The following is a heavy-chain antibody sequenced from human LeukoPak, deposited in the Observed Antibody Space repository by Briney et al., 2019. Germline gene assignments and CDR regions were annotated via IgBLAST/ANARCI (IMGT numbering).Heavy chain of an antibody. CDR2: ISWNSGSI. CDR3: AKDMSPYGSGSNLDY. D-gene: IGHD3-10*01. Sequence: PGGSLRLSCAASGFTFDDYAMHWVRQAPGKGLEWVSGISWNSGSIGYADSVKGRFTISRDNAKNSLYLQMNSLRAEDTAFYYCAKDMSPYGSGSNLDYWGQGTLVTVSS. J-gene: IGHJ4*02. V-gene: IGHV3-9*01. CDR1: GFTFDDYA.